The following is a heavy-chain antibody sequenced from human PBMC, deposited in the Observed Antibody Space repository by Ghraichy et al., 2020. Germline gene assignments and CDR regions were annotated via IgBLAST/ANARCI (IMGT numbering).Heavy chain of an antibody. Sequence: GGSLRLSCAASGFTFSDYYMSWIRQAPGKGLEWVSYISSSSSYTNYADSVKGRFTISRDNAKNSLYLQMNSLRAEDTAVYYCARSDNCGGDCYSGAGALDIWGQGTMVTVSS. CDR3: ARSDNCGGDCYSGAGALDI. J-gene: IGHJ3*02. D-gene: IGHD2-21*02. V-gene: IGHV3-11*06. CDR1: GFTFSDYY. CDR2: ISSSSSYT.